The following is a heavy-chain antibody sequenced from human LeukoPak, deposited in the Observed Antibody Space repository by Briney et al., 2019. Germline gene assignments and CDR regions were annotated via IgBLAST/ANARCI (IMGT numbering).Heavy chain of an antibody. Sequence: GGSLRLSCAASGFTFSSYGMHWVRQAPGKGLEWVAVIWYDGTNKYYADSVKGRFTISRDNSKNTLFLQMNSLRAEDTAVYYCARAAYDSSGYLTLWGQGTLITVSS. CDR2: IWYDGTNK. CDR3: ARAAYDSSGYLTL. V-gene: IGHV3-33*01. J-gene: IGHJ4*02. CDR1: GFTFSSYG. D-gene: IGHD3-22*01.